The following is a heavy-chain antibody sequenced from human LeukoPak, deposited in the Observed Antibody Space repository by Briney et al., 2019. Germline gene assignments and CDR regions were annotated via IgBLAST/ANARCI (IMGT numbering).Heavy chain of an antibody. Sequence: PGGSLRLSCAASGFTFSTSYMSWVRQAPGKGLEWVSSINSYGDYIFYADSVKGRFTMSRDNADNSLYLQMNSLRAEDTAVYYCARPFRTYCGGDCYRTFDYWGQGTLVTVSS. CDR1: GFTFSTSY. CDR3: ARPFRTYCGGDCYRTFDY. J-gene: IGHJ4*02. CDR2: INSYGDYI. V-gene: IGHV3-21*01. D-gene: IGHD2-21*02.